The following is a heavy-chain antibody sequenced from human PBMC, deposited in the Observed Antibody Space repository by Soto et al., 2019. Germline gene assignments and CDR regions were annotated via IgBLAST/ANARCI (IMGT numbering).Heavy chain of an antibody. V-gene: IGHV4-39*01. Sequence: SETLSLTCTVSGGSISSSSYYWGWIRKPPGKGLEWIGSIYYSGSTYYNPSLKSRVTISVDRSKNQFSLKLSSVTAADTAVYYCARRGGDAVAGTHYYYGMDVWGQGTTVTVSS. D-gene: IGHD6-19*01. J-gene: IGHJ6*02. CDR1: GGSISSSSYY. CDR3: ARRGGDAVAGTHYYYGMDV. CDR2: IYYSGST.